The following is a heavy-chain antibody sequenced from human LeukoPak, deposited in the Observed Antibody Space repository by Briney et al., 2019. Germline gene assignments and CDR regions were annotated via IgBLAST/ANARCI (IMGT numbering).Heavy chain of an antibody. CDR2: ITTYNGNT. CDR3: ARQEGSSGYYAFDY. Sequence: GASVKVSCKASGYTFTSYSISWVRQAPGQGLEWLGWITTYNGNTNYAQKLRGRVTMTTDTSTSTAYMELRSLRSDDTAVYYCARQEGSSGYYAFDYWGQGTLVTVSS. CDR1: GYTFTSYS. V-gene: IGHV1-18*01. D-gene: IGHD3-22*01. J-gene: IGHJ4*02.